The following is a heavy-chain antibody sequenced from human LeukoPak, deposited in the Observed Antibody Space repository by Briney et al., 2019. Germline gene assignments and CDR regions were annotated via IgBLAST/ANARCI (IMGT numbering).Heavy chain of an antibody. D-gene: IGHD6-6*01. J-gene: IGHJ4*02. CDR1: GFTFSDYY. Sequence: SGRSLRLSCAASGFTFSDYYISWIRQAPGKGLEWVSYISSSGSTIYYADSVKGRFTIYRYNANKSLYLQMNSLRAEDTAVYYCARGKQLAYFDYWGQGTLVTVSS. CDR2: ISSSGSTI. CDR3: ARGKQLAYFDY. V-gene: IGHV3-11*04.